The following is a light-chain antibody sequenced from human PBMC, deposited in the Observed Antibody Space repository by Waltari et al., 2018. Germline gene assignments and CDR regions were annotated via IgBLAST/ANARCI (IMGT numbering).Light chain of an antibody. J-gene: IGKJ3*01. CDR3: QQSYST. Sequence: DIQMTKSPSSLSASVGDRVTITCRASQSISSYLNWYQHKPGKAPKLLSYAAYSLQSGVPSRFSGCGSGTVFTLTISSLQPEDFATYYCQQSYSTFGPGTKVDIK. CDR1: QSISSY. V-gene: IGKV1-39*01. CDR2: AAY.